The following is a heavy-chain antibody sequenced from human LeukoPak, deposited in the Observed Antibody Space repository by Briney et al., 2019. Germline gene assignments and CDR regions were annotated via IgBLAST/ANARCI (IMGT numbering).Heavy chain of an antibody. D-gene: IGHD2-21*02. J-gene: IGHJ4*02. CDR1: GYTFTSYG. V-gene: IGHV1-18*01. CDR2: ISAYNGNT. Sequence: ASVKVSCKASGYTFTSYGISWVRQAPGQGLEWMGWISAYNGNTNYAQKLQGRVTMTTGTSTSTAYMELRSLRSDDTAVYYCARDPTAYCGGDCYSVWWYYFDYWGQGTLVTVSS. CDR3: ARDPTAYCGGDCYSVWWYYFDY.